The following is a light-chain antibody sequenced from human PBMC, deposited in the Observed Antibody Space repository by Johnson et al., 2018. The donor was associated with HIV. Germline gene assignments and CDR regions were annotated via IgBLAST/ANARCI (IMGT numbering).Light chain of an antibody. CDR3: GTWDSSLSLLYV. Sequence: QSVLTQPPSVSAAPGQKVTISCSGSSSNIGNNYVSWYQQLTGTAPKLLIYENNKRPSGIPDRFSGSKSGTSATLGITGLQAGDEADYYCGTWDSSLSLLYVFGTGTKVTV. V-gene: IGLV1-51*02. J-gene: IGLJ1*01. CDR2: ENN. CDR1: SSNIGNNY.